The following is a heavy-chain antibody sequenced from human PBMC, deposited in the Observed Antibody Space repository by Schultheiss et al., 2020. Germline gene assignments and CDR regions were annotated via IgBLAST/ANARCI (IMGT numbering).Heavy chain of an antibody. J-gene: IGHJ4*02. Sequence: SVKVSFKASGGTFSSYTISWVRQAPGQGLEWMGRIIPILGIANYAQKFQGRVTITADKSTSTAYMELSSLRSEDTAVYYCARPDQEGEVDYWGQGTLVTVSS. CDR2: IIPILGIA. D-gene: IGHD3-10*01. V-gene: IGHV1-69*02. CDR1: GGTFSSYT. CDR3: ARPDQEGEVDY.